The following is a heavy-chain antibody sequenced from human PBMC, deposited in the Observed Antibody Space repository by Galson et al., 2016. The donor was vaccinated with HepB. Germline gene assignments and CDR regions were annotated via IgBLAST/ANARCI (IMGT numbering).Heavy chain of an antibody. CDR3: ARAERRGAAGGSFQLDR. Sequence: ALRLSCAASGFTFSDYFMAWIRQAPGKGLEWVSHIRYSGAPMSYAASVMGRFTISRDNSKNTLFLQMSSTRPDDTAVSYCARAERRGAAGGSFQLDRWGQGTLVTVSS. J-gene: IGHJ5*02. D-gene: IGHD6-13*01. CDR1: GFTFSDYF. V-gene: IGHV3-11*04. CDR2: IRYSGAPM.